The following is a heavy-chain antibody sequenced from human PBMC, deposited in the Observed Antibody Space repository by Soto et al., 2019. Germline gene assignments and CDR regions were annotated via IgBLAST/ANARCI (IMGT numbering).Heavy chain of an antibody. D-gene: IGHD6-13*01. J-gene: IGHJ3*02. CDR2: KSDGSST. CDR3: AREGLDTAGFFDI. V-gene: IGHV3-74*01. Sequence: GGSLRLSCAASGFTFSTYWMHWVRQAPGKGLMWVSRKSDGSSTTYADSVKGRFTISRDNAKNTLYLQMSSLRAEDTAVYYCAREGLDTAGFFDIWGQGTMVTVSS. CDR1: GFTFSTYW.